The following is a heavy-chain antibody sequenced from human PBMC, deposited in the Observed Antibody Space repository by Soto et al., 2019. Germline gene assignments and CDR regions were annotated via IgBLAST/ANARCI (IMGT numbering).Heavy chain of an antibody. J-gene: IGHJ4*02. CDR2: ISTYNGNT. D-gene: IGHD2-15*01. CDR3: AREYCNGGSCYLPDY. CDR1: GYTFTEYG. Sequence: QVQLVQSGAEVKKPGASVKVSCKASGYTFTEYGISWVRQAPGQGLEWMGWISTYNGNTNYAQNLQGRVTMTTDTSTCTAYMELRSLTSDDTAEYYCAREYCNGGSCYLPDYWGQGTLVTVSS. V-gene: IGHV1-18*01.